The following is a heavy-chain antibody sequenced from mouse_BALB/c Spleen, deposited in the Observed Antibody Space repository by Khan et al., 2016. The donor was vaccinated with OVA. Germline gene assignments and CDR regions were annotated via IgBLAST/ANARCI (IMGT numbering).Heavy chain of an antibody. V-gene: IGHV1S81*02. J-gene: IGHJ3*01. CDR3: TRSGYGAFAY. Sequence: QVQLQRSGAELVKPGASVRLSCKASGYTFTSYYLYWVKQRPGHGLEWIGDINPSNGGTNFNENFKTKATLTVDKSSSTAYMQLSSLTSEDSAVYYCTRSGYGAFAYWGQGTLVTVSA. CDR2: INPSNGGT. CDR1: GYTFTSYY. D-gene: IGHD1-1*02.